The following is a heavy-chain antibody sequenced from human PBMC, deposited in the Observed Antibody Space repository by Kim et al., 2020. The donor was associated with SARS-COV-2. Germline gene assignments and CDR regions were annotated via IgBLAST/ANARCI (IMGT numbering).Heavy chain of an antibody. J-gene: IGHJ6*02. CDR1: GYSFTSYW. V-gene: IGHV5-51*01. Sequence: GESLKISCKGSGYSFTSYWIGWVRQMPGKGLEWMRIIHPGDSDVRFSPSFQGQVTISADKSITTAYLQWSTLKASDTATYYCARQGSGYLFYYYGLDVWGQGTTVTVSS. CDR2: IHPGDSDV. CDR3: ARQGSGYLFYYYGLDV. D-gene: IGHD5-12*01.